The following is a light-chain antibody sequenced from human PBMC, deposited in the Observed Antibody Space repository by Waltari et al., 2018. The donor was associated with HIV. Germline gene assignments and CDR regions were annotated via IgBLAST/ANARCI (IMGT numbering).Light chain of an antibody. Sequence: QSVLTQPPSASGTPGQRVTIPCSGSSSNIGSNYVYWYQQLPRTAPKLLIYRNNLAPSGVPHRFSGAKSGTSASLAIGVLRSEDEADYYCAAWDGILSGHYVCGTGTKVTVL. V-gene: IGLV1-47*01. CDR1: SSNIGSNY. CDR3: AAWDGILSGHYV. CDR2: RNN. J-gene: IGLJ1*01.